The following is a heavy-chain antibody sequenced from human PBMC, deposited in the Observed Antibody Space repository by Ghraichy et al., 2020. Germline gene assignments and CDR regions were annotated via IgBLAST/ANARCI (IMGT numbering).Heavy chain of an antibody. CDR3: AGRPWGQLWLQTDC. CDR1: GGSISSGSYY. Sequence: SQTLSLTCSVSGGSISSGSYYWGWIRQPPGKGLEWIGSIYYSGSTYYNPSLKSRVNISVDTSKNQFSLQLSSVTAADTAVYYCAGRPWGQLWLQTDCWGQGTLVTVSS. V-gene: IGHV4-39*01. CDR2: IYYSGST. D-gene: IGHD5-18*01. J-gene: IGHJ4*02.